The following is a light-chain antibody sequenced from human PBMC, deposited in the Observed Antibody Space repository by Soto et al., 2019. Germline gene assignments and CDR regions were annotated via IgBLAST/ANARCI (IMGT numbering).Light chain of an antibody. J-gene: IGKJ5*01. CDR1: QSISSY. Sequence: EIVLTQSPATLSLSPGERATLSCRASQSISSYLAWYQQKFGQPPRLLISDASKRATGIPARFSGSGSGTDFTLTISRLETEDFAIYYCQQRSSWPITFGQGTRLEIK. CDR2: DAS. CDR3: QQRSSWPIT. V-gene: IGKV3-11*01.